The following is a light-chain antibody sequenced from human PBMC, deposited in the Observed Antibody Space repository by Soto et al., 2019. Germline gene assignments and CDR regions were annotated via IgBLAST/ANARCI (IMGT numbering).Light chain of an antibody. Sequence: QSVLTQPPSASGSPGQSVTISCTGTSSDVGGYDFVSWYQQHPGKAPKLMIYEVNKRPSGVPDRFSGSKSGNTASLTVSGLQAEDEADYYCRSYAGSNNYVFGTGTKLTVL. CDR3: RSYAGSNNYV. J-gene: IGLJ1*01. CDR1: SSDVGGYDF. CDR2: EVN. V-gene: IGLV2-8*01.